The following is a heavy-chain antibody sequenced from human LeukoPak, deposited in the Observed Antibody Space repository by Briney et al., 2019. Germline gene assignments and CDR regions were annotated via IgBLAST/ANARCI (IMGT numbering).Heavy chain of an antibody. Sequence: SETLSLTCSVSGGSISNYYWTWIRQPPGKGLEWIGYIYYSGSTNYNPSLKSRVTISVDTSKNQLSLKLSSVTAADTAVYYCARHRDTDYLDYWGQGTLVTVSS. CDR3: ARHRDTDYLDY. V-gene: IGHV4-59*08. CDR1: GGSISNYY. J-gene: IGHJ4*02. CDR2: IYYSGST.